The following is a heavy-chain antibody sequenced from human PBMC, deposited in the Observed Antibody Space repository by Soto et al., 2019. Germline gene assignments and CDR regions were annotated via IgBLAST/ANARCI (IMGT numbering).Heavy chain of an antibody. V-gene: IGHV1-69*12. Sequence: QVQLVQSVAEVKKPGSSVTVSCKASGGTFSSYTISWVRQAPGQGLEWMGGIIPIFGTTNYEQKYQGRVTITAADSTITAYMELSSLRSEDTAVNYCASGNHRWLQLCYFYPWSRGTLVTVSS. J-gene: IGHJ2*01. CDR2: IIPIFGTT. D-gene: IGHD5-12*01. CDR1: GGTFSSYT. CDR3: ASGNHRWLQLCYFYP.